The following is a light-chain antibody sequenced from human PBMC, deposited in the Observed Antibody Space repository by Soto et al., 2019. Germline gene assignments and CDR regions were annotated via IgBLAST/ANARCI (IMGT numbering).Light chain of an antibody. CDR1: SSDVGGYNY. CDR2: DVT. Sequence: QSVLTQPASVSGSPGPSITISCSGTSSDVGGYNYVSWYQQYPGKAPKLMIYDVTKRPSGVPDRFSGSKSGNTASLTISGLQAEDEADYYCCSYAGSYTLVFGGGTKLTVL. J-gene: IGLJ2*01. V-gene: IGLV2-11*01. CDR3: CSYAGSYTLV.